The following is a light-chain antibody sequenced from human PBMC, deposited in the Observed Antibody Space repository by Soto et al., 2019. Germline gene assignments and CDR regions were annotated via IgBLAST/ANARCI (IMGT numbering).Light chain of an antibody. Sequence: DIAMTQSPDSLAVSLGERATINCKSSQSVLYSSNNRNYLAWYQQRLGQPPKLIFYWASTRESGVPDRFSGSGSGTDFTLTISSLQAEDVAVYYCQQYYSAPLTFGGGTRWIS. CDR1: QSVLYSSNNRNY. V-gene: IGKV4-1*01. CDR3: QQYYSAPLT. CDR2: WAS. J-gene: IGKJ4*01.